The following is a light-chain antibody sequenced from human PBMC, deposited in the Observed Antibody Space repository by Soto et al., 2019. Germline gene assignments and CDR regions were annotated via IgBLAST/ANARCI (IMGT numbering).Light chain of an antibody. V-gene: IGKV3-20*01. J-gene: IGKJ4*01. Sequence: EIVLKQSRDTLSLSPGERATLSCRASQSVRSNYLAWYQQKPGQAPRFLIYDASSRATGIPDRFSGSGSGTDFTLTISRLEPEDFAVYYCQQYGSTPLTFGGGTKVDIK. CDR3: QQYGSTPLT. CDR1: QSVRSNY. CDR2: DAS.